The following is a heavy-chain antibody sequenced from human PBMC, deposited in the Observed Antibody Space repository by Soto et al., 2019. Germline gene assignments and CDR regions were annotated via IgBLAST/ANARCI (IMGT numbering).Heavy chain of an antibody. Sequence: EVQVLESGGGLVQPGGSLRLSCAASGFTFSNYAMSWVRQAPGKGLEWVSAISDSGVRTYYADSVKGRFTISRDNSKNTLYLQMNSLRAEDTAVYYCANWGLDIWGKGTTVTVSS. CDR2: ISDSGVRT. CDR3: ANWGLDI. CDR1: GFTFSNYA. V-gene: IGHV3-23*01. J-gene: IGHJ6*04. D-gene: IGHD7-27*01.